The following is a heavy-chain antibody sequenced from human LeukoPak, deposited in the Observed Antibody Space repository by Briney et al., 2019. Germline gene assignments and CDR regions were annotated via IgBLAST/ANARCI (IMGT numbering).Heavy chain of an antibody. Sequence: PWASVKVSCKASGGTFSSYAISWVRQAPGQGLEWMGGIIPIFGTANYAQKFQGRVTITADESTSTAYMELSSLRSEDTAVYYCARLAAADNNWFDPWGQGTLVTVSS. J-gene: IGHJ5*02. CDR1: GGTFSSYA. D-gene: IGHD6-13*01. CDR2: IIPIFGTA. CDR3: ARLAAADNNWFDP. V-gene: IGHV1-69*01.